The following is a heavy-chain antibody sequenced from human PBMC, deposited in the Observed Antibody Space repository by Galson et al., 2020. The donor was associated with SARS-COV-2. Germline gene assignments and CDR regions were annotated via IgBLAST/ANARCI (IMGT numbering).Heavy chain of an antibody. V-gene: IGHV3-73*01. J-gene: IGHJ3*01. Sequence: GESLKNSCAVPGFTFSGSAIHWVRQAPGKGLEWVGRIRSKTNNYAKEHAASMKDRFTISRDDSKNTVYLQMNSLKNGDTAVYYCTRQSGDSSLGAFDLWGQRTMVTVSS. D-gene: IGHD3-22*01. CDR1: GFTFSGSA. CDR3: TRQSGDSSLGAFDL. CDR2: IRSKTNNYAK.